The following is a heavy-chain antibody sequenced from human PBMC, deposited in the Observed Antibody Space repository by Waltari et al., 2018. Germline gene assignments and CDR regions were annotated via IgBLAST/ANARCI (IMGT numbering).Heavy chain of an antibody. Sequence: QVQLVQSGAEVKKPGASVKVSCKASGYTFTSYAISWVRPAPGQGLEWMGGIIPIFGTANYAQKFQGRVTITADESTSTAYMELSSLRSEDTAVYYCARDRGTWDSGYYEFDYWGQGTLVTVSS. CDR3: ARDRGTWDSGYYEFDY. J-gene: IGHJ4*02. D-gene: IGHD3-22*01. CDR2: IIPIFGTA. V-gene: IGHV1-69*13. CDR1: GYTFTSYA.